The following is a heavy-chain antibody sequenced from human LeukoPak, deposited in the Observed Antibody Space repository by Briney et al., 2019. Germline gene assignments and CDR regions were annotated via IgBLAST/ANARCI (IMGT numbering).Heavy chain of an antibody. Sequence: ASVKVSCEASGYTFTGYYMHWVRQAPGQGLEWMGWINPNSGGTNYAQKFQGRVTMTRDTSISTAYMELSRLRSDDTAVYYCARSIIVVVPAAPDYWGQGTLVTVSS. CDR2: INPNSGGT. CDR1: GYTFTGYY. D-gene: IGHD2-2*01. V-gene: IGHV1-2*02. J-gene: IGHJ4*02. CDR3: ARSIIVVVPAAPDY.